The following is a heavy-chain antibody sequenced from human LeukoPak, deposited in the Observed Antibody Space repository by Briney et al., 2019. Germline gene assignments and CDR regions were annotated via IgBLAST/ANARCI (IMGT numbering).Heavy chain of an antibody. V-gene: IGHV3-48*02. Sequence: PGGSLRLSCAASGFTFSIYSMNWVRQAPGKGLEWVSYISSSSSTIYYADSVKGRFTISRDNAKNSLYLQMNSLRDEDTAVYYCARVYGSSTYYYYYGMDVRGQGTTVTVSS. CDR3: ARVYGSSTYYYYYGMDV. CDR1: GFTFSIYS. D-gene: IGHD6-6*01. J-gene: IGHJ6*02. CDR2: ISSSSSTI.